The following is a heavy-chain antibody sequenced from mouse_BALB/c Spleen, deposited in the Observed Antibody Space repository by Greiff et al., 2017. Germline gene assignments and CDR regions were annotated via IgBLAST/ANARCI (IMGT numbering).Heavy chain of an antibody. CDR2: IYPGDGDT. CDR1: GYTFTSYW. D-gene: IGHD2-4*01. J-gene: IGHJ1*01. CDR3: AIFDYDRYFDV. Sequence: LQLQQSGAELARPGASVKLSCKASGYTFTSYWMQWVKQRPGQGLEWIGAIYPGDGDTRYTQKFKGKATLTADKSSSTAYMQLSSLASEDSAVYYCAIFDYDRYFDVWGAGTTVTVSS. V-gene: IGHV1-87*01.